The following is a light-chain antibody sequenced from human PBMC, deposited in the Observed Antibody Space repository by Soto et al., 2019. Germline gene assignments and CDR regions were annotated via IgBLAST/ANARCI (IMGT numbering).Light chain of an antibody. V-gene: IGLV3-1*01. CDR2: RDN. CDR1: KLGDKY. Sequence: SYELTQPPSVSVSPGQTASITCSGAKLGDKYPCWYQQKPGHSPVFVISRDNKRPSGIPARFSGSSSGNTATLTIGGTQAMDDADYYCQAWASSASYVFGTGTKLTVL. CDR3: QAWASSASYV. J-gene: IGLJ1*01.